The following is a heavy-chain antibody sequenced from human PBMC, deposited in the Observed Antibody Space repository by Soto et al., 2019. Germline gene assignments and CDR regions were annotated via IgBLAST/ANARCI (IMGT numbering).Heavy chain of an antibody. J-gene: IGHJ4*02. CDR2: ISYDGSNK. Sequence: QVQLVESGGGVVQPGRSLRLSCAASGFTFSSYGMHWVRQAPGKGLEWVAVISYDGSNKYYADSVKGRFTISRDNSKNTLYLQMNSLRAEDKAVYYCAKSHYDILTGYLNYFDYWGQGTLVTVSS. CDR1: GFTFSSYG. V-gene: IGHV3-30*18. D-gene: IGHD3-9*01. CDR3: AKSHYDILTGYLNYFDY.